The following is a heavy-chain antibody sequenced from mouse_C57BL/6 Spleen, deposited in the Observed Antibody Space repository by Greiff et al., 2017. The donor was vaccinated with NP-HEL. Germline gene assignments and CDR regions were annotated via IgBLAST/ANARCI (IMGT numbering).Heavy chain of an antibody. V-gene: IGHV1-64*01. Sequence: QVHVKQSGAELVKPGASVKLSCKASGYTFTSYWMHWVKQRPGQGLEWIGMIHPNSGSTNYNEKFKSKATLTVDKSSSTAYMQLSSLTSEDSAVYYCARARDYSIFDYWGQGTTLTVSS. CDR1: GYTFTSYW. CDR2: IHPNSGST. CDR3: ARARDYSIFDY. J-gene: IGHJ2*01. D-gene: IGHD2-5*01.